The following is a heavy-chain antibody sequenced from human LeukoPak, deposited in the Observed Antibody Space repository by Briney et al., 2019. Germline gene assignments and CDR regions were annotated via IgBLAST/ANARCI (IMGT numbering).Heavy chain of an antibody. V-gene: IGHV4-4*07. J-gene: IGHJ6*03. CDR2: IYTSGST. D-gene: IGHD2-2*01. CDR1: GGSISSYY. Sequence: SGTLSLTCIVSGGSISSYYWSWIRQPAGKGLEWIGRIYTSGSTNYNPSLKSRVTMSVDTSKNQFSLKLSSVTAADTAVYYCARGVYCSSTSCPNYYYYMDVWGKGTTVTVSS. CDR3: ARGVYCSSTSCPNYYYYMDV.